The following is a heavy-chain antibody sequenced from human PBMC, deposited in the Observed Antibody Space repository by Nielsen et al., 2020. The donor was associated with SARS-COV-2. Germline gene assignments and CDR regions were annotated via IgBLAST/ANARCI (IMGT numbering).Heavy chain of an antibody. D-gene: IGHD6-19*01. CDR2: MNPNSGNT. CDR3: ARVSSGGFWYYFDY. V-gene: IGHV1-8*01. CDR1: GYTFTSYD. J-gene: IGHJ4*02. Sequence: VKVSCKASGYTFTSYDINWVRQATGQGLEWMGWMNPNSGNTGYAQKFQGRVTMTRNTSISTAYMELSSLRSEDTAVYYCARVSSGGFWYYFDYWGQGTLVTVSS.